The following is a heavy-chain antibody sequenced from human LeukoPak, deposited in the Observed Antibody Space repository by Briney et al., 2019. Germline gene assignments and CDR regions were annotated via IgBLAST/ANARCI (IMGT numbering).Heavy chain of an antibody. CDR2: IREERGQE. V-gene: IGHV3-7*03. CDR3: ASLDTAKQPLANH. Sequence: GGSLRLSCVASGLTVSNHWMSWVRQAPGRGLEWVANIREERGQEYYVDSVKGRFTISKNSAKNSLYLQMNTLRVEDTAMYYCASLDTAKQPLANHWGQGTLVTVSS. CDR1: GLTVSNHW. D-gene: IGHD5-18*01. J-gene: IGHJ5*02.